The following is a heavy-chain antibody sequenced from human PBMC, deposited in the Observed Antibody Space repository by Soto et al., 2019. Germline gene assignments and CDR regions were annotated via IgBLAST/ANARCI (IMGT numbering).Heavy chain of an antibody. D-gene: IGHD3-10*01. CDR1: GYTFTSYG. V-gene: IGHV1-18*01. Sequence: ASVKVSCKDSGYTFTSYGISWVRQAPGQGLEWMGWISAYNGNTNYAQKLQGRVTMTTDTSTSTAYMELRSLRSDDTAVYYCARDIWFGEPPSGDAFDIWGQGTMVTVSS. J-gene: IGHJ3*02. CDR3: ARDIWFGEPPSGDAFDI. CDR2: ISAYNGNT.